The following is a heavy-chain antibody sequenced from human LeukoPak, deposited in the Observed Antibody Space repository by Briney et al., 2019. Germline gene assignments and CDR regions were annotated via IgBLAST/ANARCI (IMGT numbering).Heavy chain of an antibody. CDR2: ISSSGSYK. D-gene: IGHD3-10*01. Sequence: PGGSPRLSCAASGFIFSSYSMNWVRQAPGKGLEWVSSISSSGSYKYYADSVKGRFTISRDSAKNSLYLQMNSLRAEDTAVYYCARGTFMGSGQIDYWGQGTLVTVSS. V-gene: IGHV3-21*01. CDR1: GFIFSSYS. CDR3: ARGTFMGSGQIDY. J-gene: IGHJ4*02.